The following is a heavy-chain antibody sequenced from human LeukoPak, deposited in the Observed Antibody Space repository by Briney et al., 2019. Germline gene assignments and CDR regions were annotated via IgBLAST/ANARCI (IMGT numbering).Heavy chain of an antibody. CDR2: ISSRSTYI. CDR3: AAGRLALPFDY. D-gene: IGHD3-9*01. Sequence: GGSLRLSCAASGFTFSSYSVNWVCQAPGKGLEWVSSISSRSTYIYHADSVKGRFTISRDNAKNSLFLQMNSLRAEDTAVYYCAAGRLALPFDYWGQGTLVTVSS. J-gene: IGHJ4*02. V-gene: IGHV3-21*01. CDR1: GFTFSSYS.